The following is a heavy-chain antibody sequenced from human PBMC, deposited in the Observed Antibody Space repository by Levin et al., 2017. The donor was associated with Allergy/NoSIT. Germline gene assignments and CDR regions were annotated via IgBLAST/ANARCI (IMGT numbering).Heavy chain of an antibody. J-gene: IGHJ5*02. D-gene: IGHD3-9*01. CDR2: INPNSGGT. V-gene: IGHV1-2*02. Sequence: ASVKVSCKASGYTFTGYYMHWVRQAPGQGLEWMGWINPNSGGTNYAQKFQGRVTMTRDTSISTAYMELSRLRSDDTAVYYCARAGYYDILTGYWFDPWGQGTLVTVSS. CDR1: GYTFTGYY. CDR3: ARAGYYDILTGYWFDP.